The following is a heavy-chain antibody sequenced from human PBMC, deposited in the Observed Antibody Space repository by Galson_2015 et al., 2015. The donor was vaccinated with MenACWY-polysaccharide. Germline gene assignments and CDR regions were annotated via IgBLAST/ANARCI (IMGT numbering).Heavy chain of an antibody. V-gene: IGHV4-61*02. CDR1: GGSISSGSYY. J-gene: IGHJ4*02. CDR2: IYTSGST. Sequence: TLSLTCTVSGGSISSGSYYWSWIRKPAGKGLEWIGRIYTSGSTNYNPSLKSRVTISVDTSKNQFSLKLSSVTAADTAVYYCARGSGNDSSGPDYWGQGTLVTVSS. CDR3: ARGSGNDSSGPDY. D-gene: IGHD3-22*01.